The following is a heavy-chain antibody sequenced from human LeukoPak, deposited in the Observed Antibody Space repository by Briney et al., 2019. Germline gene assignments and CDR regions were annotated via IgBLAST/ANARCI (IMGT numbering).Heavy chain of an antibody. V-gene: IGHV3-48*04. CDR2: ISSSGSTI. CDR1: GFTFSSYS. J-gene: IGHJ1*01. Sequence: GGSLRLSCAASGFTFSSYSMNWVRQAPGKGLEWVSYISSSGSTIYYADSVKGRFTISRDNAKNSLYLQMNSLRAEDTSVYYCSRVLYYYASSGYMGEYFQHWGQGTLVTVSS. D-gene: IGHD3-22*01. CDR3: SRVLYYYASSGYMGEYFQH.